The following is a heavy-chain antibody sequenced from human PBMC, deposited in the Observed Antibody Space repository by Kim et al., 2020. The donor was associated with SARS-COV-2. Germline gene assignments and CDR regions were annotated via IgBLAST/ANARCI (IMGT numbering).Heavy chain of an antibody. CDR2: IKDDGSDT. V-gene: IGHV3-7*01. Sequence: GGSLRLSCAASGFTFKNLGMTWVRQAPGKGLEWVANIKDDGSDTNYVDSVRGRFTISRDNAKNSLFLQMNSLRVEDTAVYYCAGRWG. J-gene: IGHJ1*01. CDR1: GFTFKNLG. CDR3: AGR.